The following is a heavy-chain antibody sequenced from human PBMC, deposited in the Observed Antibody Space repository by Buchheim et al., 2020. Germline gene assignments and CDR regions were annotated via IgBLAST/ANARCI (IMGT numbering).Heavy chain of an antibody. V-gene: IGHV4-34*01. D-gene: IGHD3-10*02. J-gene: IGHJ6*02. Sequence: QVQLQQWGAGLLKPSETLSLTCAVYGGSFSGYYWSWIRQPPGKGLEWIGEINHSGRTNYNPSLKSRVTISVDTSKNQFSLKLSSVTAADTAVYYCAVLAREYYGMDVWGQGTT. CDR1: GGSFSGYY. CDR2: INHSGRT. CDR3: AVLAREYYGMDV.